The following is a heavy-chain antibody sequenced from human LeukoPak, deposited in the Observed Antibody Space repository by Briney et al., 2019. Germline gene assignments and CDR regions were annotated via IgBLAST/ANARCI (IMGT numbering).Heavy chain of an antibody. CDR3: ARDPPKYSSFGYFDY. J-gene: IGHJ4*02. CDR1: GFTFSSYA. Sequence: GGSLRLSCAASGFTFSSYAMHWVRQAPGKGLEWVAVISYDGSNKYYADSVKGRFTISRDNSKNTLYLQMNSLRAEDTAVYYCARDPPKYSSFGYFDYWGQGTLVTVSS. CDR2: ISYDGSNK. D-gene: IGHD6-6*01. V-gene: IGHV3-30-3*01.